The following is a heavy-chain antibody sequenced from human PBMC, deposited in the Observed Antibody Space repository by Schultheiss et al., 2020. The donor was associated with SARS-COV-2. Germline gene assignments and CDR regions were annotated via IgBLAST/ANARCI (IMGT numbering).Heavy chain of an antibody. Sequence: GGSLRLSCAASGFTFSSYAMHWVRQAPGKGLEWVAVISYDGSNKYYADSVKGRFTISRDNSKNTLYLQMNSLRAEDTAVYYCARDGAVAGMGNDYWGQGTLVTVSS. D-gene: IGHD6-19*01. CDR2: ISYDGSNK. J-gene: IGHJ4*02. CDR3: ARDGAVAGMGNDY. V-gene: IGHV3-30*01. CDR1: GFTFSSYA.